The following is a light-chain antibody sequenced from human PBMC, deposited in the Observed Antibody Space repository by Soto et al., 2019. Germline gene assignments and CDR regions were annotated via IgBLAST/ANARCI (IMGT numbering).Light chain of an antibody. CDR2: DVS. V-gene: IGLV2-14*03. CDR3: ISYTANSLL. Sequence: QSVLTQPASVSGSPGQSITISCTGTSSDVGGYNYVSWYQQHPGKAPKLMIYDVSIRPSGVSTRFSGSKSGNTASLTISGLQAEDEADYYCISYTANSLLFGGGTKLTVL. J-gene: IGLJ2*01. CDR1: SSDVGGYNY.